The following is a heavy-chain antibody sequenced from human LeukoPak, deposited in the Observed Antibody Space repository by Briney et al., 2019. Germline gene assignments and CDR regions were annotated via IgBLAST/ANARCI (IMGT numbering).Heavy chain of an antibody. CDR2: ISSSSRTV. J-gene: IGHJ4*02. CDR1: GFTFSSYW. V-gene: IGHV3-48*01. D-gene: IGHD6-6*01. Sequence: GGSLRLSCAASGFTFSSYWMSWVRQAPGKGLEWVSYISSSSRTVYYADSVKGRFTISRDNSKNSLYLQMNSLRAEDTAVYYCASPSVVDYWGQGTLVTVSS. CDR3: ASPSVVDY.